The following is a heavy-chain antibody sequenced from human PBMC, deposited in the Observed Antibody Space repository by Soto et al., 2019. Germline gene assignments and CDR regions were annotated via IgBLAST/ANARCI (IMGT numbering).Heavy chain of an antibody. J-gene: IGHJ4*02. CDR3: TRRTPPLSGYYFDY. V-gene: IGHV3-74*01. Sequence: CAASGFTFNSYWMHWGRQAPGKGLVWVSRIHSDGSSTTYAASVKGRFTISRDDSKNIAYLQMNSLKTEDTAVYYCTRRTPPLSGYYFDYWGQGPLVTVSS. CDR2: IHSDGSST. CDR1: GFTFNSYW. D-gene: IGHD1-1*01.